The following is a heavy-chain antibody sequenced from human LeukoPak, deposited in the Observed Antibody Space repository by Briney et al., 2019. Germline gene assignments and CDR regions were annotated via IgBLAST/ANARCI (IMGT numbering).Heavy chain of an antibody. CDR2: IYYSGST. CDR3: ARDLSSHLDY. D-gene: IGHD6-13*01. Sequence: LRLSCAASGFTFSSYTMSWIRQPPGKGLEWIGYIYYSGSTYYNPSLKSRVTISVDTSKNQFSLKLSSVTAADTAVYYCARDLSSHLDYWGQGTLVTVSS. J-gene: IGHJ4*02. CDR1: GFTFSSYT. V-gene: IGHV4-30-4*08.